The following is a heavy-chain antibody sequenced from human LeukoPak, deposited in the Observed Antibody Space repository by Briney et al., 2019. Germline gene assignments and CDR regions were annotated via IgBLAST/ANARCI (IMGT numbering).Heavy chain of an antibody. J-gene: IGHJ4*02. Sequence: ASLRVSCKASGYTFTGYDINWVRQAIGQGLEWMGWMNPSTGDTGYAQKFQGRVTMTRNTSVDTAFMELSGLGSEDTAVYYCTRGSLIGSSRDYWGQGTLVTVSS. V-gene: IGHV1-8*01. CDR3: TRGSLIGSSRDY. CDR2: MNPSTGDT. CDR1: GYTFTGYD. D-gene: IGHD1-26*01.